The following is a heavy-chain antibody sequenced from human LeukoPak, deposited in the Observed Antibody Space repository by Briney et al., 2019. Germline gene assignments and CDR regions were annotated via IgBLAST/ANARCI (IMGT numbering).Heavy chain of an antibody. J-gene: IGHJ4*02. CDR2: VSGYNGNT. CDR1: GYTLTNYG. V-gene: IGHV1-18*01. Sequence: ASVKVSCKASGYTLTNYGISRVRQAPGQGLEWMGWVSGYNGNTSYAQMVQGRVTMTTDTSTSTAYMELRSLRSDDTAIYYCVRDQSPGLFDSWGQGTLVTVSS. CDR3: VRDQSPGLFDS.